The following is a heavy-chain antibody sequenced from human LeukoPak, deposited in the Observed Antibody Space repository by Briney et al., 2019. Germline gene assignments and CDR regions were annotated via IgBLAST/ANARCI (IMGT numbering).Heavy chain of an antibody. D-gene: IGHD4-17*01. CDR1: GFTFSSDS. CDR2: ISGSSSYI. CDR3: ASGDYGDYAIY. Sequence: PGGSLRLSCAASGFTFSSDSMNWVRGAPGKGLEWVSSISGSSSYIYYADSVKGRFTISRDNAKNSLYLQMNSLRAEDTAVYYCASGDYGDYAIYWGQGTLVTVSS. V-gene: IGHV3-21*01. J-gene: IGHJ4*02.